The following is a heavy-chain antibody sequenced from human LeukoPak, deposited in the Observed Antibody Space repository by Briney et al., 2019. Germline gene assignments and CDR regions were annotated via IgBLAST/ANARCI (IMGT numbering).Heavy chain of an antibody. V-gene: IGHV1-24*01. Sequence: ASVKVSCKVSGYTLTELSMHWVRQAPGKGLEWMGGFDPEDGETIYAQKFQGRVTMTEDTSTDTAYMELSSLRSEDTAVYYCATAGPLVRGVITTPFDHWAREPWSPSPQ. J-gene: IGHJ4*02. CDR2: FDPEDGET. CDR3: ATAGPLVRGVITTPFDH. CDR1: GYTLTELS. D-gene: IGHD3-10*01.